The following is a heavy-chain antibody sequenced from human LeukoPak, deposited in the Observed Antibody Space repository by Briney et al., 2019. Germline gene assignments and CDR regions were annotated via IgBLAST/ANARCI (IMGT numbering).Heavy chain of an antibody. CDR1: GFTFSSYS. V-gene: IGHV3-53*01. Sequence: GGSLRLSCAASGFTFSSYSMSWVRQAPGTGLEWVSVIYSGGSTYYADSVKGRFTISRDNSKNTLYLQMNSLRAEDTAVYYCARGGYSYGSYFDYWGQGTLVTVSS. J-gene: IGHJ4*02. CDR2: IYSGGST. CDR3: ARGGYSYGSYFDY. D-gene: IGHD5-18*01.